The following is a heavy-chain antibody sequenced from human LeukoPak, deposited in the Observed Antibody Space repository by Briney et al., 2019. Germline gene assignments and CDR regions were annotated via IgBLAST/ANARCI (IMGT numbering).Heavy chain of an antibody. CDR2: IYTSGSI. CDR3: ARETEKQWQY. CDR1: GGSISSSSYY. Sequence: SETLSLTCTVSGGSISSSSYYWSWIRQPAGKGLEWIGRIYTSGSITYNPSLKSRVSMSVDTSKNQFSLKLSSVTAADTALYYCARETEKQWQYWGQGTMVTVSS. J-gene: IGHJ3*01. V-gene: IGHV4-61*02. D-gene: IGHD6-19*01.